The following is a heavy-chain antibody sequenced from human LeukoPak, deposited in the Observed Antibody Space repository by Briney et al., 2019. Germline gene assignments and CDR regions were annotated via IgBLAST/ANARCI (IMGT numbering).Heavy chain of an antibody. J-gene: IGHJ5*02. Sequence: GGSLRLSCAASGFTFSTHEMNWVRRAPGKGLEWISYISGSGSTIYHSDSVKGRFTISRDNAKHSLFLQMNSLRAEDTAVYYCASYGYSYGYTPYPNWFDPWGQGTLVTVSS. V-gene: IGHV3-48*03. CDR3: ASYGYSYGYTPYPNWFDP. CDR2: ISGSGSTI. D-gene: IGHD5-18*01. CDR1: GFTFSTHE.